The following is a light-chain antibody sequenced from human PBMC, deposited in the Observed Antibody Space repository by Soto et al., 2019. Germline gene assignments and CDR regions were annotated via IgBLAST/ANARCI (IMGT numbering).Light chain of an antibody. V-gene: IGKV3-20*01. Sequence: TQSPSSVSASVGDRVTITCRASQAISSWLAWYQQKPGQAPRLLIYGASNRATGIPDRFSGSGSGTDFTLTISRLEPEDFAVYYCQQYGGSPIFTFGPGTKVDN. J-gene: IGKJ3*01. CDR3: QQYGGSPIFT. CDR2: GAS. CDR1: QAISSW.